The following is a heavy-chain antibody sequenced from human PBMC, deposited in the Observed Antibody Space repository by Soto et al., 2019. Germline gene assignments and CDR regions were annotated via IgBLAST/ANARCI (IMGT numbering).Heavy chain of an antibody. Sequence: QVQLVESGGGMVQPGKSLRLSCAASGFTFKLCAMNWVRQAPGKGLEWVDVASKDAFATYEAGSVEGRVTISRDNTKNTLSLHMNNRSPDYTALYDCARGNMDVWGHGTAVVVSS. V-gene: IGHV3-30-3*01. J-gene: IGHJ6*02. CDR2: ASKDAFAT. CDR3: ARGNMDV. D-gene: IGHD1-1*01. CDR1: GFTFKLCA.